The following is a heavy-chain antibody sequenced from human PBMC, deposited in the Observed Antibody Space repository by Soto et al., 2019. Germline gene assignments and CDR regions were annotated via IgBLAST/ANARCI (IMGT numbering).Heavy chain of an antibody. V-gene: IGHV4-61*01. CDR1: GGSVSSGNYF. Sequence: QVQLQESGPGLVKPSETLSLTCTVSGGSVSSGNYFWSWIRQPPGQGLVWIGYIHSSGSTNYKPSLQSRVPLSVDTSRNQFSLKLTSVTAADKAVYYCAILTKPTAVTTACRWVYGLDVWGQGTTVTVAS. CDR2: IHSSGST. J-gene: IGHJ6*02. D-gene: IGHD4-17*01. CDR3: AILTKPTAVTTACRWVYGLDV.